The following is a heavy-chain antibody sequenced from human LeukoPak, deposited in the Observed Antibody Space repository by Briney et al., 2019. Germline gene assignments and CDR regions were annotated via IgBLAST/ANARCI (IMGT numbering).Heavy chain of an antibody. D-gene: IGHD5-18*01. CDR3: ARDKRHSYGRYFDH. CDR1: GDSISTYH. Sequence: SETLSLTCSVSGDSISTYHWNWIRKSPGKGPEWIAFMQSSGNSNYNPSLKSRVTMFVDTSKNQFVLNLRSVTAADTGVYYCARDKRHSYGRYFDHWGQGMLVTVSS. CDR2: MQSSGNS. J-gene: IGHJ4*02. V-gene: IGHV4-59*01.